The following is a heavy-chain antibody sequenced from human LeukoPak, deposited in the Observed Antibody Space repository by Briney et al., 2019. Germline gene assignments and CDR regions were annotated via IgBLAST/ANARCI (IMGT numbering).Heavy chain of an antibody. CDR1: GFTFSSYA. CDR2: ISGSGGST. Sequence: GGSLRLSCAASGFTFSSYAMSWVRQGPGKGLEWVSAISGSGGSTYYADSVKGRFTISRDNSKNTLYLQMNSLRAEDTAVYYCAKDRAVTIFGVVPSDPWGQGTLVTVSS. D-gene: IGHD3-3*01. J-gene: IGHJ5*02. CDR3: AKDRAVTIFGVVPSDP. V-gene: IGHV3-23*01.